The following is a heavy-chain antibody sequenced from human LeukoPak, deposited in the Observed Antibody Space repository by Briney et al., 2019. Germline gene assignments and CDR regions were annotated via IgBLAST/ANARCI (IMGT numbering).Heavy chain of an antibody. J-gene: IGHJ5*02. V-gene: IGHV4-30-4*08. CDR3: ARDRGYCSGGSCYDWFDP. CDR1: GGSISSGDYY. CDR2: IYYSGST. D-gene: IGHD2-15*01. Sequence: SQTLSLTCTVSGGSISSGDYYWSRIRQPPGKGLEWIGHIYYSGSTYYNPSLKSRVTISVDTSKNQFSLKLSSVTAADTAVYYCARDRGYCSGGSCYDWFDPWGQGTLVTVSS.